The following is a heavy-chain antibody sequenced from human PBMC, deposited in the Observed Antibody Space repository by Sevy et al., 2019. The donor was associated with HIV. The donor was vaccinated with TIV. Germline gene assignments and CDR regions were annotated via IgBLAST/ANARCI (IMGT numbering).Heavy chain of an antibody. D-gene: IGHD2-21*02. CDR1: GFTFSSYA. J-gene: IGHJ1*01. CDR3: ARDPAYCGGDCSYLFQH. Sequence: GSLRLSCAASGFTFSSYAMHWVRQAPGKGLEWVAVISYDGSNKYYADSVKGRFTISRDNSKNTLYLQTNSLRAEDTAVYYCARDPAYCGGDCSYLFQHWGQGTLVTVSS. CDR2: ISYDGSNK. V-gene: IGHV3-30-3*01.